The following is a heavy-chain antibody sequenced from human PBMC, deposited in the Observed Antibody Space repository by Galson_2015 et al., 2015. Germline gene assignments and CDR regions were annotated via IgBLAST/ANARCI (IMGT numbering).Heavy chain of an antibody. CDR3: ANCVWFGELLEQDY. V-gene: IGHV3-23*01. J-gene: IGHJ4*02. D-gene: IGHD3-10*01. CDR2: ISGSGGST. CDR1: GFTFSSYA. Sequence: SLRLSCAASGFTFSSYAMSWVRQAPGKGLEWVSAISGSGGSTYYADSVKGRFTISRDNSKNTLYLQMNSLRAEDTAVYYCANCVWFGELLEQDYWGQGTLVTVSS.